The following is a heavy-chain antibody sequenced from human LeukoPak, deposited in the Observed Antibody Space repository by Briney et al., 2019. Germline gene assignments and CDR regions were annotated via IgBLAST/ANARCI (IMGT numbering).Heavy chain of an antibody. CDR3: ARDQGGYDLEYFDY. J-gene: IGHJ4*02. D-gene: IGHD5-12*01. CDR2: ISSSSSVI. V-gene: IGHV3-21*01. Sequence: GGSLRLSCAASGFTFRSYNINWVRQAPGKGLEWVSSISSSSSVISYADSVKGRFTISRDNAKNSLYLQMNSLRAEDTAVYYCARDQGGYDLEYFDYWGQGTLVTVSS. CDR1: GFTFRSYN.